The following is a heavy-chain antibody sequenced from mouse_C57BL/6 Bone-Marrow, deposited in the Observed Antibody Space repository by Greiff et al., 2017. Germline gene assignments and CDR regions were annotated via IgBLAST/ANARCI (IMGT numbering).Heavy chain of an antibody. J-gene: IGHJ3*01. CDR2: ILPGSGST. Sequence: QVQLQQSGAELMKPGASVKLSCKATGYTFTGYWIEWVKQRPGHGLEWIGEILPGSGSTNYNEKFKGKATLTADTSSNTAYMQLSSLTTEDSAICDCARGASDGYFADWGQGTLVTVSA. CDR1: GYTFTGYW. CDR3: ARGASDGYFAD. V-gene: IGHV1-9*01. D-gene: IGHD2-3*01.